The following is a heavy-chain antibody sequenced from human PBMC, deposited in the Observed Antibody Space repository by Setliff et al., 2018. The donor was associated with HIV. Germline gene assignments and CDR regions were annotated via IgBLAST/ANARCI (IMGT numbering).Heavy chain of an antibody. CDR1: GGTFSNYG. J-gene: IGHJ4*02. CDR3: ARGQWELFY. V-gene: IGHV1-69*05. CDR2: IIPISGTA. Sequence: SVKVSCKASGGTFSNYGMSWVRQAPGQGLEWMGGIIPISGTANYAQKFQGRVTITTDESTSTAYMELSGLRSEDTAVYYCARGQWELFYWGQGTLVTVSS. D-gene: IGHD1-26*01.